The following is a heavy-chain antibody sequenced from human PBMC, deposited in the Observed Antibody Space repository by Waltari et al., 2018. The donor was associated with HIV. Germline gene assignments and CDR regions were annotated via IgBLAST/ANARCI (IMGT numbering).Heavy chain of an antibody. CDR2: IWHDANNQ. CDR1: GFTFSSYS. CDR3: ARDSPAFSRGTEELDY. J-gene: IGHJ4*02. D-gene: IGHD2-2*01. V-gene: IGHV3-33*01. Sequence: QVQLVESGGGVVQPGKSLRLSCAASGFTFSSYSMHWVCQAPGKGLEWVAVIWHDANNQYYADSVQGRFTISRDNSKNTLYLQMNSLRAEDTALYYCARDSPAFSRGTEELDYWGQGTLVTVSS.